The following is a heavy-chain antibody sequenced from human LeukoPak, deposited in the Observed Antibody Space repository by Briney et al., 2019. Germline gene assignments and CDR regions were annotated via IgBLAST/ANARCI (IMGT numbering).Heavy chain of an antibody. Sequence: GGSLTLSCAASGFSFSSFSINWVRQAPGEGLEWVSYISVDGNAKHYTDSVKGRFAISRDNAKNALYLQMHSLRAEDTALYFCARDYVYAFDYWGRGTLVTVFS. CDR3: ARDYVYAFDY. V-gene: IGHV3-48*01. CDR2: ISVDGNAK. CDR1: GFSFSSFS. J-gene: IGHJ4*02. D-gene: IGHD2/OR15-2a*01.